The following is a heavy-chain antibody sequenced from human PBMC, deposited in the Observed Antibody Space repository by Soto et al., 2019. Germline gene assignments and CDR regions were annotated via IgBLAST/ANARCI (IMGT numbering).Heavy chain of an antibody. V-gene: IGHV5-51*01. CDR1: GYKVSTWHNFTSYW. J-gene: IGHJ4*02. CDR2: IYPGDSDT. CDR3: ARDPDGGWVDY. D-gene: IGHD6-19*01. Sequence: GESLKISCMGSGYKVSTWHNFTSYWIAWVRQMPGEGLEWMGIIYPGDSDTRYSPSFQGQVTISADKSISTAYLQWSSLKASDTAMYYCARDPDGGWVDYWGQGTLVTVSS.